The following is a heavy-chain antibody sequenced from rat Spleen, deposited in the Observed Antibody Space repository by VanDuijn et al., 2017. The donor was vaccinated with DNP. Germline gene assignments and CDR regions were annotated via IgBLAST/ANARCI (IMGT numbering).Heavy chain of an antibody. D-gene: IGHD1-12*01. CDR2: ISASGGST. V-gene: IGHV5-27*01. J-gene: IGHJ2*01. CDR1: GFTFSDYY. CDR3: STLNYYASLSEYFDH. Sequence: EVQLVESGGGLVQPGRSLKLSCAASGFTFSDYYMAWVRQAPTKGLEWVAAISASGGSTYYRDSVKGRFTISRGNAQSTLYLQMTSLRSEDTATYYCSTLNYYASLSEYFDHWGQGVMVTVSS.